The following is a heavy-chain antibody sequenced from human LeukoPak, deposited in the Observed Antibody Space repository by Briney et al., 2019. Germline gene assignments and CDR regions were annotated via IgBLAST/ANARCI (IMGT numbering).Heavy chain of an antibody. CDR3: ARGIWTSHSVGYYFDN. CDR1: GYTFTNYA. CDR2: INAGNGDT. J-gene: IGHJ4*02. Sequence: GASVKVSCKASGYTFTNYAVNWVRQAPGQRLEWMGWINAGNGDTKYSQKFQDRVTLTRDTSASTAYMELSSLRSEDMAAYYCARGIWTSHSVGYYFDNWGQGTLVTVSS. D-gene: IGHD5/OR15-5a*01. V-gene: IGHV1-3*03.